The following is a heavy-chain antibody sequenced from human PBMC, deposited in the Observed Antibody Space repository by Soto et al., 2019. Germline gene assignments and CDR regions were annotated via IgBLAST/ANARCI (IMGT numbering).Heavy chain of an antibody. CDR2: INHSGST. CDR1: GGSFSGYY. J-gene: IGHJ6*02. D-gene: IGHD3-3*01. V-gene: IGHV4-34*01. CDR3: ARAAYDFWSGYIPEYYYYYGMDV. Sequence: SETLSLTCAVYGGSFSGYYWSWIRQPPGKGLEWIGEINHSGSTNYNPSLKSRVTISVDTSKNQFSLKLSSVTAADTAVYYCARAAYDFWSGYIPEYYYYYGMDVWGQGTTVTVSS.